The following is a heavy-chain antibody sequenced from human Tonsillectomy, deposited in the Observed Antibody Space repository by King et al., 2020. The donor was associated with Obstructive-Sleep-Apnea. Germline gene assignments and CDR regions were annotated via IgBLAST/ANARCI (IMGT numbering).Heavy chain of an antibody. D-gene: IGHD6-13*01. Sequence: VQLQQWGAGLLKPSETLSLSCAVYGGSFSDYYWSWIRQPPGKGLEWIGEINHSGITNYNASLKSRVTISVDMTQNQFSLKLTSVTAADTAVYYCAGGSGAADVNWFDPWGQGALVTVSS. CDR2: INHSGIT. CDR1: GGSFSDYY. J-gene: IGHJ5*02. CDR3: AGGSGAADVNWFDP. V-gene: IGHV4-34*01.